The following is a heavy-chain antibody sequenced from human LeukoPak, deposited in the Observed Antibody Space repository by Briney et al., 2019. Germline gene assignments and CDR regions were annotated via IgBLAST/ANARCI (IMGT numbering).Heavy chain of an antibody. D-gene: IGHD5-12*01. CDR2: ISSSSSYI. Sequence: GGSLRLSCAASGFTFSSYIMNWVRQAPGKGLEWVSSISSSSSYIYYAGSVKGRFTISRDNAKNSLYLQMNSLRAEDTAVYYCASIASSGPRLFDYWGQGTLVTVSS. J-gene: IGHJ4*02. CDR1: GFTFSSYI. V-gene: IGHV3-21*01. CDR3: ASIASSGPRLFDY.